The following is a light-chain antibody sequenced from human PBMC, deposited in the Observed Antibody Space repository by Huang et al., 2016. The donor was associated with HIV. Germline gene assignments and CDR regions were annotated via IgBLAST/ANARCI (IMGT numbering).Light chain of an antibody. CDR1: GSLVHSNGYNY. CDR3: MQTLQNPRT. V-gene: IGKV2-28*01. Sequence: DIVMTQSPLPLPVNPGAPASISCRSSGSLVHSNGYNYLNWYMQKPGQSPPLLIDLGSHLASGVPDRFSGDGSGTDFTVKISRVEAEDVGVFYCMQTLQNPRTFGQGTKVEI. J-gene: IGKJ1*01. CDR2: LGS.